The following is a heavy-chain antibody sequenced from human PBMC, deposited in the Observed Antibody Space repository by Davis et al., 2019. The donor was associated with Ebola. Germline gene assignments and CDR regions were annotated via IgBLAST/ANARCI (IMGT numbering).Heavy chain of an antibody. D-gene: IGHD3-22*01. CDR2: VSFSGTT. J-gene: IGHJ4*02. V-gene: IGHV4-4*07. Sequence: MPSETLSLTCSVSGDSISTYYCTWVRQVAGKGLEWIGRVSFSGTTYYNPSLKSRVSMSVDTSNYQFSLKLNFLTAADTAVYHCAKDGPVPNYYHSSGYSLAIDHWGQGTLVTVSS. CDR3: AKDGPVPNYYHSSGYSLAIDH. CDR1: GDSISTYY.